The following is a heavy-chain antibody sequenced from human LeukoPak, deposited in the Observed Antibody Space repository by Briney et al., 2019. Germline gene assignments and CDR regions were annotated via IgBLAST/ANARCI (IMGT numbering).Heavy chain of an antibody. J-gene: IGHJ3*02. V-gene: IGHV3-7*01. CDR3: ARGGATTFGLWGNAFDI. Sequence: PGGSLRLSCAASAFTFNDYWMTWVRQAPGKGLEWVANIKQDGGEKYYVDSVKGRFTTSRDNAKNSLYLQMNSLRAEDTAVYYCARGGATTFGLWGNAFDIWGQGTMVTVSS. D-gene: IGHD3-3*01. CDR1: AFTFNDYW. CDR2: IKQDGGEK.